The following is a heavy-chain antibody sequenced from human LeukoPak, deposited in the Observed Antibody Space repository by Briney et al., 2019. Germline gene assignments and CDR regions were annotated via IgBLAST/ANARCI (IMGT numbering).Heavy chain of an antibody. CDR2: INPNSGGT. D-gene: IGHD3-22*01. J-gene: IGHJ4*02. CDR1: GYTFTDYY. CDR3: ARVGSASSGYHSFDY. Sequence: ASVKVSCKASGYTFTDYYMHWVRQAPGQGLEWMGRINPNSGGTNYAQKFQGRVTMTRDTSISTAYMELSRLRSDDTAVYYCARVGSASSGYHSFDYWGQGTLVTVSS. V-gene: IGHV1-2*06.